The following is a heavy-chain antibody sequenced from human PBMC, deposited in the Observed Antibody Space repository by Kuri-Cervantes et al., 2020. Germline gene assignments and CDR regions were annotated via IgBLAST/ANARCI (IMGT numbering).Heavy chain of an antibody. CDR3: ARDKSTGWPLLDF. CDR2: IKQDGSEE. J-gene: IGHJ4*02. D-gene: IGHD6-19*01. CDR1: GFTFSNAW. V-gene: IGHV3-7*01. Sequence: GESLKISCAASGFTFSNAWMGWVRQAPGKGMEWVANIKQDGSEEFYVDSVEGRFTLTRDNAKKALYQQMNSLGSDDTAVYYCARDKSTGWPLLDFWGQGTLVTVSS.